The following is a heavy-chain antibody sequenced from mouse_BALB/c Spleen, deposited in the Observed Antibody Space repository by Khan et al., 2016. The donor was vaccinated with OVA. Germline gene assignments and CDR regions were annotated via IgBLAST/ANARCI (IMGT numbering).Heavy chain of an antibody. J-gene: IGHJ3*01. CDR3: VKGDDYDGTY. CDR2: INTYTGET. Sequence: QIQLVQSGPELKKPGEMVKISCKASGYTFTNYGMNWVKQAPGKGLKWMGWINTYTGETTYTDDFKGRFAFSLETSANTAYLQINSLKNEDTATYFCVKGDDYDGTYWGQGTLVTVST. CDR1: GYTFTNYG. D-gene: IGHD2-4*01. V-gene: IGHV9-3-1*01.